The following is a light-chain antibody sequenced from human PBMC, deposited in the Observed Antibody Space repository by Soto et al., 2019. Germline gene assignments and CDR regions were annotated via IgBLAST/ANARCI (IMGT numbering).Light chain of an antibody. J-gene: IGKJ1*01. Sequence: ETVMTQSPATLSVSPGDRATLSCRASQSVTSNLAWFQQKPGQAPRLLIYGASTRATGIPARFSGSGSGTQFTLTISSLQSEDFAVYYCQQYNDWPRTFGQGTKVDI. CDR1: QSVTSN. CDR2: GAS. V-gene: IGKV3-15*01. CDR3: QQYNDWPRT.